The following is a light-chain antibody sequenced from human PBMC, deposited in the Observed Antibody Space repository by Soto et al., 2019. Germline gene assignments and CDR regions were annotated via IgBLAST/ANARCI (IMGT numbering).Light chain of an antibody. CDR2: DAS. CDR3: QQRSNWPGFT. CDR1: QSVSSY. Sequence: EIVLTQSPATLSLSPGERATLSCRASQSVSSYLAWYQQKPGQAPRLLFYDASNRATGIPARFSGSGSGTDFTLTISSLAPEDFAVYYCQQRSNWPGFTFGPGTKVDIK. J-gene: IGKJ3*01. V-gene: IGKV3-11*01.